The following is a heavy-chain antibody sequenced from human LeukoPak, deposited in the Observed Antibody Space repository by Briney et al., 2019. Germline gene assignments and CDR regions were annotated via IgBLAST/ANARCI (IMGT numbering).Heavy chain of an antibody. CDR3: ARARGYLFDY. CDR1: GGSISSYY. Sequence: SETLSLTCTVSGGSISSYYWSWIRQPPGKGLEWIGYIYYSGSTNYNPSLKSRVTISVDTSKNQFSLKLSSVTAADTAVYYCARARGYLFDYWGQGTLVTVPS. J-gene: IGHJ4*02. CDR2: IYYSGST. D-gene: IGHD1-1*01. V-gene: IGHV4-59*01.